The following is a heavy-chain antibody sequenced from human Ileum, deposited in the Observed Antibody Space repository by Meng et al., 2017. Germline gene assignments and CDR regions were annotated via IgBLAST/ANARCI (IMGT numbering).Heavy chain of an antibody. J-gene: IGHJ5*02. CDR2: IKQDGSEK. CDR1: GFTFSSYW. V-gene: IGHV3-7*01. Sequence: GGSLRLSCAASGFTFSSYWMSWVRQAPGKGLEWVANIKQDGSEKYYVDSVKGRFTISRDNAKNSLYLQMNSLRAEDTAVYYCARDRGIVVVPAAPANWFDPWGQGTLVTVSS. D-gene: IGHD2-2*01. CDR3: ARDRGIVVVPAAPANWFDP.